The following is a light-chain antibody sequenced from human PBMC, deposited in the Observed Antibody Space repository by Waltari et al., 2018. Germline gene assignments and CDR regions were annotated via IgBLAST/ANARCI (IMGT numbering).Light chain of an antibody. Sequence: DIQITQSPSAMSASVGERVTITCRASKGISNYLAWFQQKAGKVPKRLIYTASSLQSGVPLRFSGSGSGTEFTLTISSLQPEDFATYYCLQHNSYPLTFGGGTKVEIK. CDR2: TAS. CDR3: LQHNSYPLT. J-gene: IGKJ4*01. V-gene: IGKV1-17*03. CDR1: KGISNY.